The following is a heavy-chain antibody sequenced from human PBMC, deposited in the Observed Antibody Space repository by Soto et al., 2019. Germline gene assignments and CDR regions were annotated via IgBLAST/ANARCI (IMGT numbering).Heavy chain of an antibody. D-gene: IGHD3-9*01. CDR2: ISYDGSNK. Sequence: GGSLRLSCAASVFTFSSYAMHWVRQAPGKGLEWVAVISYDGSNKYYADSVKGRFTISRDNSKNTLYLQMNSLRAEDTAVYYCARDPPTYYDILTGINDSWGQGTLVTVSS. CDR3: ARDPPTYYDILTGINDS. V-gene: IGHV3-30-3*01. J-gene: IGHJ4*02. CDR1: VFTFSSYA.